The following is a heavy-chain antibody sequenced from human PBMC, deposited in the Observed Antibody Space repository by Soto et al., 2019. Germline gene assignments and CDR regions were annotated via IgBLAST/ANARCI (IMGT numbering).Heavy chain of an antibody. V-gene: IGHV3-53*02. D-gene: IGHD1-26*01. CDR2: TNTGGTT. J-gene: IGHJ6*02. Sequence: EVQVLATGGGLIQPGGSLRLSCAASGFTVNSNYMSWVRQAPGEGLQWVSITNTGGTTYYADSVKGRFTVSRDNSKNTLYLPMLSLSAEDTAVYYCATGDGFILDVWGQGTTVSVSS. CDR1: GFTVNSNY. CDR3: ATGDGFILDV.